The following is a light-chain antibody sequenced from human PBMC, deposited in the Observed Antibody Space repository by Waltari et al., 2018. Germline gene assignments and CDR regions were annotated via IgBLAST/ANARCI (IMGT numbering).Light chain of an antibody. J-gene: IGLJ2*01. V-gene: IGLV2-14*04. CDR2: DVA. CDR3: ASYTTPRTVV. Sequence: YQLHPGKPPKLSICDVASWPSGGSNRFAGSKSDNTASLTISGLQAEDEADYYCASYTTPRTVVFGGGTKVTVL.